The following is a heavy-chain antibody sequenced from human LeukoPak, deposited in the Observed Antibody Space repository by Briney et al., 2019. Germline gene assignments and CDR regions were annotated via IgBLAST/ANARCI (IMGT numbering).Heavy chain of an antibody. Sequence: PGGSLRLSCAASGFTFSSYEMNWVRQAPGKGLEWVSYISSSGSTIYYADSVKGRFTISRDNAKNSLYLQMNSLRAEDTAVYYCARTTVTAPFQHWGQGTLVTVSS. CDR1: GFTFSSYE. V-gene: IGHV3-48*03. J-gene: IGHJ1*01. CDR3: ARTTVTAPFQH. CDR2: ISSSGSTI. D-gene: IGHD4-17*01.